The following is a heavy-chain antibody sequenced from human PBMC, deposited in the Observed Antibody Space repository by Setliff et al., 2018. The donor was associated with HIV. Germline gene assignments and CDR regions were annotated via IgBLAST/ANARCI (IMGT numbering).Heavy chain of an antibody. V-gene: IGHV1-18*01. J-gene: IGHJ4*02. CDR1: GYTFTSYG. Sequence: ASVKVSCKASGYTFTSYGITWVRQAPGQGLEWLGWISPYNGHTNFAQKFQGRATMTTDTATSTAYMEVRSLRSDDTAVYYCARTDYGGNSGGNYFDYWGQGSLVTVSS. CDR2: ISPYNGHT. CDR3: ARTDYGGNSGGNYFDY. D-gene: IGHD4-17*01.